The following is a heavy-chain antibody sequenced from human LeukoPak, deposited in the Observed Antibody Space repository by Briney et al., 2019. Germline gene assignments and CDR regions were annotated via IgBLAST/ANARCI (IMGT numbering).Heavy chain of an antibody. J-gene: IGHJ4*02. Sequence: GGSLRLSCAASGFSFRTYDMIWIRQAPGKGLEWVSHISSSTSDYRRYADSVNGRFTISRDNAKNALYLQMNSLRAEDTAVYYCAREAAGYSSGWPDYWGQGTLVTVSS. D-gene: IGHD6-19*01. V-gene: IGHV3-11*06. CDR1: GFSFRTYD. CDR2: ISSSTSDYR. CDR3: AREAAGYSSGWPDY.